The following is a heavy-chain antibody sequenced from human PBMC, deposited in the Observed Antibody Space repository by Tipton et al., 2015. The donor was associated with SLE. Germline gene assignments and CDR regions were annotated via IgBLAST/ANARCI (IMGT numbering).Heavy chain of an antibody. D-gene: IGHD4-17*01. V-gene: IGHV4-34*01. CDR3: ARGKTTPTTALGY. CDR1: GGSFSGYY. J-gene: IGHJ3*01. Sequence: TLSLTCAVYGGSFSGYYWSWIRQPPGKGLEWIGEINHSGSTNYNPSLKSRVTISVDTSKNQFSLKLSSVTAADTAVYYCARGKTTPTTALGYWGQGTMVTVSS. CDR2: INHSGST.